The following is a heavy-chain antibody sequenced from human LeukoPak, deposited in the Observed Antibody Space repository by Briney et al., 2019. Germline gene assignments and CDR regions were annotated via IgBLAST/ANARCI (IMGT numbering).Heavy chain of an antibody. CDR3: ARDSGYVPDDY. Sequence: GGSLRLSCAASGFTFRNYNMNWVRQAPGKGLEWVSSFSSVSNYIYYADSVKGRFTISRDNSKNTLYLQMNSLRAEDTAVYYCARDSGYVPDDYWGQGTLATVSS. D-gene: IGHD5-12*01. CDR2: FSSVSNYI. CDR1: GFTFRNYN. V-gene: IGHV3-21*01. J-gene: IGHJ4*02.